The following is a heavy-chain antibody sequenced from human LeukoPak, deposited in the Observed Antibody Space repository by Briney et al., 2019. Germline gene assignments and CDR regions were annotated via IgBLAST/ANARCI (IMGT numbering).Heavy chain of an antibody. Sequence: GGSLRLTCAASGFTFSSYAMSWVRQAPGKGLEWVSAISGSGGSTDYADSVKGRFTISRDNSKNTLYLQMNSLRAEDTAVYYCAKGPYCGADCYDWYFDLWGRGTLATVSS. CDR2: ISGSGGST. D-gene: IGHD2-21*02. CDR3: AKGPYCGADCYDWYFDL. CDR1: GFTFSSYA. J-gene: IGHJ2*01. V-gene: IGHV3-23*01.